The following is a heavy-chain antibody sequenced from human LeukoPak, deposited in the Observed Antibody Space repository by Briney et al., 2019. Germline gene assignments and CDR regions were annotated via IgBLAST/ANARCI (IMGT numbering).Heavy chain of an antibody. Sequence: GRSLRLSCAASGFTFGSYGMHWVRQAPGKGLEWVAVISYDGSNKYYADSVKGRFTISRDNSKNTLYLQMNSLRAEDTAVYYCAKDAAAGPLDYWGQGTLVTVSS. J-gene: IGHJ4*02. CDR1: GFTFGSYG. V-gene: IGHV3-30*18. CDR3: AKDAAAGPLDY. D-gene: IGHD6-13*01. CDR2: ISYDGSNK.